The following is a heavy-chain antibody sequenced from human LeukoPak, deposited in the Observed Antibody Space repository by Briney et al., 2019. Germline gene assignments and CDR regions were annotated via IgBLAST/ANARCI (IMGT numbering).Heavy chain of an antibody. CDR1: GFTFSSYE. CDR3: AREGVGHYYYYYYMDV. J-gene: IGHJ6*03. Sequence: QSGGSLRLSCAASGFTFSSYEMNWVRQAPGKGLEWVAYITTSGTNEYYADSVKGRFTISRDNAKNSLYLQMNSLRAEDTVIYYCAREGVGHYYYYYYMDVWGKGTTVTISS. D-gene: IGHD2-8*01. CDR2: ITTSGTNE. V-gene: IGHV3-48*03.